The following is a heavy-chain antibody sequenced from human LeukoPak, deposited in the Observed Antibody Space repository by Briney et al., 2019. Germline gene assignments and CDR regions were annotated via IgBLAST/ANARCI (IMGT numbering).Heavy chain of an antibody. D-gene: IGHD2-2*01. CDR3: ARLREVVIIPAAVDY. Sequence: GGSLRLSCASSGFTFSYYSVTWVRQAPGKGLEWVSAIMSSGTYIYYADSVKGRFTISRDNAKNSLYLQMNSLRAEDTAVYYCARLREVVIIPAAVDYWGQGTLVTVSS. J-gene: IGHJ4*02. V-gene: IGHV3-21*01. CDR1: GFTFSYYS. CDR2: IMSSGTYI.